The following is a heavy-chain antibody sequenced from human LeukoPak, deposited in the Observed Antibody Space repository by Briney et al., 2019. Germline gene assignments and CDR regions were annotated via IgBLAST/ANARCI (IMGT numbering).Heavy chain of an antibody. CDR3: AIPPTYYYDSSGYYRDY. V-gene: IGHV1-3*01. CDR2: VNAGNGNT. J-gene: IGHJ4*02. Sequence: AAVKVSYKASGYTFTSYAMNWVRQAPGQGLKWMGWVNAGNGNTKYSQKFQGRVTITRDTSASTAYMELSSLRSEDTAVYYCAIPPTYYYDSSGYYRDYWGQGTLVTVSS. D-gene: IGHD3-22*01. CDR1: GYTFTSYA.